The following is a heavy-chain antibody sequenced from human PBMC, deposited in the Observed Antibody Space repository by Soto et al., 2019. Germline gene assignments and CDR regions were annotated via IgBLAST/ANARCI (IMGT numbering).Heavy chain of an antibody. CDR1: GFTFSSYA. CDR3: ARGAQTYYDFWSSFDY. D-gene: IGHD3-3*01. CDR2: ISGSGGST. V-gene: IGHV3-23*01. J-gene: IGHJ4*02. Sequence: LRLSCAASGFTFSSYAMSWVRQAPGKGLEWVSAISGSGGSTYYADSVKGRFTISRDNSKNTLYLQMNSLRAEDTAVYYCARGAQTYYDFWSSFDYWGQGTLVTVSS.